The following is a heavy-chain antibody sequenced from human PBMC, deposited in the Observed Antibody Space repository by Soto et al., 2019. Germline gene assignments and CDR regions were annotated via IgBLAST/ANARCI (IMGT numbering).Heavy chain of an antibody. CDR2: TYYSGST. J-gene: IGHJ6*02. D-gene: IGHD6-19*01. V-gene: IGHV4-31*03. CDR1: GGSISSGGYY. CDR3: ARKFVAGYYYGMDV. Sequence: QVQLQESGPGLVKPSQTLSLTCTVSGGSISSGGYYWSWIRQHPGKGLEWIGYTYYSGSTYYNPYLKSRVTISVATSKNEFTLKLSSVTAADTAVYYCARKFVAGYYYGMDVWGQGTTVTVSS.